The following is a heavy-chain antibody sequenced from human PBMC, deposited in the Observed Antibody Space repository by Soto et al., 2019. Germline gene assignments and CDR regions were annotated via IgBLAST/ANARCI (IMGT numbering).Heavy chain of an antibody. CDR2: ISYDGSNT. CDR3: AKEGGLSGSYYISSSYYFDS. CDR1: GFTFSSYG. J-gene: IGHJ4*02. D-gene: IGHD1-26*01. Sequence: QVQLVESGGGVVQPGRSLRLSCAASGFTFSSYGMHWVRQAPGKGLEWVAIISYDGSNTYYADSVKGRFTISRDNSKNTLYLQMNSLRAEDTSVYYCAKEGGLSGSYYISSSYYFDSWGQGTPVTLSS. V-gene: IGHV3-30*18.